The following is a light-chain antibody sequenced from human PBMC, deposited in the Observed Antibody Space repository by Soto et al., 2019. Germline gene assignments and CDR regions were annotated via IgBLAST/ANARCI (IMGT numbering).Light chain of an antibody. CDR3: SSYTTTSAVI. J-gene: IGLJ2*01. Sequence: QSVLTQPASVSGSPGQSITISCTGTSNDIGGYNYVSWYQQHPGKAPKLIIYEVTNRPSGVSHRFSGSKSGNTASLTISGLQAEDEADYFCSSYTTTSAVIFGGGTKVTVL. CDR2: EVT. CDR1: SNDIGGYNY. V-gene: IGLV2-14*01.